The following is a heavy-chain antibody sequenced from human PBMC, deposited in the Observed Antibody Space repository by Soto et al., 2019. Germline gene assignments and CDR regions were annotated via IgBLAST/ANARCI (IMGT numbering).Heavy chain of an antibody. J-gene: IGHJ6*04. V-gene: IGHV6-1*01. CDR1: GGSVCSNCAA. CDR2: TYERSEWYN. Sequence: EAMPLTRVIAGGSVCSNCAAWDWIRQKPSRGLEGLGRTYERSEWYNDYAVSVKSRITINPDTSKTQFSVQLNSVTPEDTAVYYCARGIDGVWCRDRQSPSYVGVDVLGKGTTV. D-gene: IGHD2-8*01. CDR3: ARGIDGVWCRDRQSPSYVGVDV.